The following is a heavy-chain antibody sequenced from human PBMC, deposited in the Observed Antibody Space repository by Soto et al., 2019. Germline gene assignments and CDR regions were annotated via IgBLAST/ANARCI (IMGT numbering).Heavy chain of an antibody. CDR1: GYTFTDYY. J-gene: IGHJ3*02. Sequence: ASVKVSCKASGYTFTDYYMHWVRQAPGQGLEWMGWINPNSGATNYAQKFQGRITMTRDTPITTAYMEMSRLRSDDTAGTAIYYCARSLKRADAFDIWGQGTMVTVSS. CDR2: INPNSGAT. V-gene: IGHV1-2*02. CDR3: ARSLKRADAFDI.